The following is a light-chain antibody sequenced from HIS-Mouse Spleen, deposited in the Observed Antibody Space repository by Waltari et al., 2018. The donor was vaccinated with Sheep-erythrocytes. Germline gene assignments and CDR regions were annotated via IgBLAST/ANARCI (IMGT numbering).Light chain of an antibody. CDR3: YSTDSSGNHWV. CDR2: EDS. Sequence: SYELTQPPSVSVSPGQTARITCSGDALPKKYAYWYRQKSGQAPVLVIYEDSKRPSGLPERFSGTSSGTMATLTISGAQVEDEADYYCYSTDSSGNHWVFGGGTKLTVL. V-gene: IGLV3-10*01. CDR1: ALPKKY. J-gene: IGLJ3*02.